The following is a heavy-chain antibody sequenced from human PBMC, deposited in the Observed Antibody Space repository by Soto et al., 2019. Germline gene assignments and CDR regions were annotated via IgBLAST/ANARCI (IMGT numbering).Heavy chain of an antibody. D-gene: IGHD3-3*01. CDR1: GGSFSGYY. J-gene: IGHJ5*02. V-gene: IGHV4-34*01. CDR3: ARDVITIFGVSLRGNGFDP. Sequence: SETMSLTCAAYGGSFSGYYWSWTRQPPGKGLEWIGEINHSGSTNYNPSLKSRVTISVDTSKNQFSLKLSSVTAADTAVYYCARDVITIFGVSLRGNGFDPWGQGTLVTVSX. CDR2: INHSGST.